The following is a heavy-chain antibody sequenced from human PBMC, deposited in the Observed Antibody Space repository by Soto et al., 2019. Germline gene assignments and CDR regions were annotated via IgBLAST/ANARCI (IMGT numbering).Heavy chain of an antibody. D-gene: IGHD4-17*01. CDR1: GGSISSSSYY. V-gene: IGHV4-39*01. CDR3: AGTTTDYGLSLGWFDP. Sequence: QLQLQESGPGLVKPSETLSLTCTVSGGSISSSSYYWGWIRQPPGKGLEWIGSIYYSGSTYYNPSLKSRVTISVDTSKNQFSLKLSSVTAADTAVYYCAGTTTDYGLSLGWFDPWGQGTLVTVSS. J-gene: IGHJ5*02. CDR2: IYYSGST.